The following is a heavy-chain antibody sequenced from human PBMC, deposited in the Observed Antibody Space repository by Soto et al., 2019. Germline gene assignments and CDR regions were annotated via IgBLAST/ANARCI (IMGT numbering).Heavy chain of an antibody. Sequence: EVHLVESGGGLVQPGGSLRLSCAASGFTISRYAMSWVRQAPGKGLEWVSAITGSGGTTYYADSVKGRFTISRDNSKNALYLQMDSLGAEDTAVYFCASVDFGAYIPLFASWGEGTLVTVSS. CDR2: ITGSGGTT. CDR3: ASVDFGAYIPLFAS. CDR1: GFTISRYA. D-gene: IGHD2-15*01. V-gene: IGHV3-23*04. J-gene: IGHJ4*02.